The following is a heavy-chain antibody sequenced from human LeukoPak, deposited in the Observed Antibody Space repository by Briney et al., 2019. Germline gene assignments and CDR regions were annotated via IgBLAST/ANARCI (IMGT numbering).Heavy chain of an antibody. D-gene: IGHD4/OR15-4a*01. CDR2: IYSDNT. V-gene: IGHV3-53*01. J-gene: IGHJ4*02. CDR1: GFTASSNS. CDR3: ARRAGAYSHPYDY. Sequence: GGSLRLSCTVSGFTASSNSMSWVPQAPGKGLECVSFIYSDNTHYSASVKGRFTISRDNSKNTLYLQMNSLRAEDTAVYYCARRAGAYSHPYDYWGQGTLVTVSS.